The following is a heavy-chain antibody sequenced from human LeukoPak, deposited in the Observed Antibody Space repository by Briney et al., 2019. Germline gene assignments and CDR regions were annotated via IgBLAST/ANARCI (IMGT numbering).Heavy chain of an antibody. Sequence: ASVKVSCKASGYTFTSYGISWVRQAPGQGLEWMGWISAYNGNTNYAQKLQGRVTMTTDTSTSTAYMELRSLRSDDTAVYYCARVYDYVWGSYRYTLGPYYFDYWGQGTLVTVSS. D-gene: IGHD3-16*02. J-gene: IGHJ4*02. CDR3: ARVYDYVWGSYRYTLGPYYFDY. V-gene: IGHV1-18*01. CDR1: GYTFTSYG. CDR2: ISAYNGNT.